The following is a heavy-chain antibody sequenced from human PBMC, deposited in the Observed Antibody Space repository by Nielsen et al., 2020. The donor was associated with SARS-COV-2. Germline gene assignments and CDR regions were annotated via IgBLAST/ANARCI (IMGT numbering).Heavy chain of an antibody. CDR1: GGSISSYY. CDR2: IYYSGST. D-gene: IGHD1-1*01. CDR3: ARRRNWNDVPFDY. Sequence: SETLSLTCTVSGGSISSYYWSWIRQPPGKGLEWIGYIYYSGSTNYNPSLKSRVTISVDTSKNQFSLKLSSVTAADTAVYYCARRRNWNDVPFDYWGQGTLVTVSS. J-gene: IGHJ4*02. V-gene: IGHV4-59*08.